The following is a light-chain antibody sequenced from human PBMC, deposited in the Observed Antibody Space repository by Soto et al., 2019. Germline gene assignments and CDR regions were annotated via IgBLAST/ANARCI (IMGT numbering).Light chain of an antibody. Sequence: EIVMTQSPATLSVSPGERVTLSCRASQSISSNLAWYQQKPGQAPRFLIYAASSRATGIPDRFSGSRSGTEFTLTISSRQSEDFAVYHCQQYNNWPFTFGPGTKVDIK. CDR1: QSISSN. V-gene: IGKV3-15*01. J-gene: IGKJ3*01. CDR3: QQYNNWPFT. CDR2: AAS.